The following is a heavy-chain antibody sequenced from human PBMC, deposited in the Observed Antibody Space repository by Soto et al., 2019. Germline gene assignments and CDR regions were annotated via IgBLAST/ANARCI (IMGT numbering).Heavy chain of an antibody. D-gene: IGHD3-16*02. V-gene: IGHV1-8*01. CDR2: INPNRGNT. J-gene: IGHJ5*02. CDR1: GYIFTSYE. Sequence: QVQLVQSGAEVKKPGASVKVSCKASGYIFTSYEINWVRQATGQGLEWMGWINPNRGNTGYAQKFQGRVTMTRNTSISTVYMELSSLTTEDTAVYYCARSRGTYRDDLWCQGTLVTVSS. CDR3: ARSRGTYRDDL.